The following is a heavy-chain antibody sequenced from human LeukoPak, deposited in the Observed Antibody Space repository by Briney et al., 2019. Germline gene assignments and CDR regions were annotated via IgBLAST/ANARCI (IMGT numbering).Heavy chain of an antibody. V-gene: IGHV3-30-3*02. CDR2: ISYDGSNK. D-gene: IGHD7-27*01. J-gene: IGHJ4*02. CDR3: TKKGQTGDLDY. Sequence: GRSLRLSCAASGFTFSSYAMHWVRQAPGKGLEWVAVISYDGSNKYYADSVKGRFTISRDNFNNMLYLQMNSLRAEDTALYYCTKKGQTGDLDYWGQGTLVTVSS. CDR1: GFTFSSYA.